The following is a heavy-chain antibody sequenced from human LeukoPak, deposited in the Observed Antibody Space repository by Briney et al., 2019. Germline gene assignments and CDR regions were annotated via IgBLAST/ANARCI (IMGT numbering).Heavy chain of an antibody. V-gene: IGHV1-2*02. D-gene: IGHD3-22*01. CDR2: INPNSGGT. J-gene: IGHJ3*02. Sequence: ASVKVSCKASGYTFTGYYMHWVRQAPGQGLEWMGWINPNSGGTNYAQKFQGRVTMTRDTSISTAYMGLSRLRSDDTAVYYCARDNYYDSSGYYVFDIWGQGTMVTVSS. CDR3: ARDNYYDSSGYYVFDI. CDR1: GYTFTGYY.